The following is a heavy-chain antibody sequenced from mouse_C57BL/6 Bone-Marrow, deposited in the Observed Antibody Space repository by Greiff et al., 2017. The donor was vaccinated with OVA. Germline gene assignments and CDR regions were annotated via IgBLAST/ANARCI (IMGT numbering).Heavy chain of an antibody. Sequence: VQLQQSGAELVRPGTSVKVSCKASGYAFTNYLIEWVKQRPGQGLEWIGVINPGSGGTNYNEKFKGKATLTADKSSSTAYMQLSSLTSEDSAVYFCARSDSNYPYWYFDVWGTGTTVTVSS. CDR3: ARSDSNYPYWYFDV. V-gene: IGHV1-54*01. CDR2: INPGSGGT. J-gene: IGHJ1*03. CDR1: GYAFTNYL. D-gene: IGHD2-5*01.